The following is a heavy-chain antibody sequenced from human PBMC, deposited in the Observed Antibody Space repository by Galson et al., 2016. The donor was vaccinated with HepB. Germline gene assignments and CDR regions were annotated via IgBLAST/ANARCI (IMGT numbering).Heavy chain of an antibody. V-gene: IGHV4-4*02. CDR1: SGSTSNRNW. J-gene: IGHJ2*01. D-gene: IGHD2-2*01. CDR3: ARRTCCGFGSWYFDL. CDR2: ISRSGST. Sequence: SETLSLTCAVSSGSTSNRNWWSWVRQPPGKGLEWIGEISRSGSTNYNPSLKSRVTISADTSKNQFSLNLSSMTAADTGVFYCARRTCCGFGSWYFDLWGRGTLVTVSS.